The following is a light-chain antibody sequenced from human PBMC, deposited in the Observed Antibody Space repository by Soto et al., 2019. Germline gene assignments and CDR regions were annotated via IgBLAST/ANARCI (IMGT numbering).Light chain of an antibody. J-gene: IGKJ2*01. CDR3: QQYNQWPPYT. V-gene: IGKV3-15*01. CDR2: GAS. CDR1: QSVGRT. Sequence: EIVMTQSPATLSVSPGERATLFCRASQSVGRTLAWYQQKPGQSPRLLVYGASTRANGTPARFSGSGSGTEFTLTISSLQSEDVAVYYCQQYNQWPPYTCGQGTKVELK.